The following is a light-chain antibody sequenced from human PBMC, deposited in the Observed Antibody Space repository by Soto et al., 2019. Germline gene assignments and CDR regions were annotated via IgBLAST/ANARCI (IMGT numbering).Light chain of an antibody. CDR1: SSNIGSNT. CDR2: SNN. J-gene: IGLJ2*01. Sequence: QSALTQPPSASGTPGQRVTISCSGSSSNIGSNTVNWYQQLPGTAPKLLIYSNNQRPSGVPDRFSGSKSGTSASLAISGLQSEDEADYYCAAWDDSLNALVFGGGTKVTVL. V-gene: IGLV1-44*01. CDR3: AAWDDSLNALV.